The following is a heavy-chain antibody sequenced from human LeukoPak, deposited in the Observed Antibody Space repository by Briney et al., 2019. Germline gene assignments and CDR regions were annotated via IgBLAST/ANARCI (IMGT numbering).Heavy chain of an antibody. D-gene: IGHD2-21*02. CDR2: INHSGST. CDR1: GESFSGYY. V-gene: IGHV4-34*01. Sequence: SETLSLTCAVYGESFSGYYWTWIRQSPEKGLEWIGEINHSGSTHYNPSLRSRLIISVDTSKNQFSLKLTSVTAADTAVYYCARRVVSASLSYRGQGTLVTVSS. CDR3: ARRVVSASLSY. J-gene: IGHJ4*02.